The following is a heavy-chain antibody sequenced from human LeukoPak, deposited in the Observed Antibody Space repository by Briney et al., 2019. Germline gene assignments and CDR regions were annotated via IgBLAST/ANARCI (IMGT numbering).Heavy chain of an antibody. Sequence: PGGSLRLSCAASGFTFSSYWMSWVRQAPGKGLEWVANIKQGGSEKYYVDSVKGRFTISRDNAKNSLYLQMNSLRAEDTALYYCAKDIAAAGDFDYWGQGTLVTVSS. D-gene: IGHD6-13*01. CDR2: IKQGGSEK. V-gene: IGHV3-7*03. CDR1: GFTFSSYW. J-gene: IGHJ4*02. CDR3: AKDIAAAGDFDY.